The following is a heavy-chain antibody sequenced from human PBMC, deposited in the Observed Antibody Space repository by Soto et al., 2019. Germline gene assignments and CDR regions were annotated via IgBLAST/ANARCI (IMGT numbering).Heavy chain of an antibody. CDR3: ASSSRIRSDAYYYGMDV. CDR1: GASISSGSYY. J-gene: IGHJ6*02. Sequence: SETLSLTCTVSGASISSGSYYWGWIRQPPGKGLEWIGNIYYIRNTYYNPSLKSRVTISVDTSKNQFSLRLSSVTASDTAMYYCASSSRIRSDAYYYGMDVWGQGTTVTVSS. CDR2: IYYIRNT. V-gene: IGHV4-39*07. D-gene: IGHD3-10*01.